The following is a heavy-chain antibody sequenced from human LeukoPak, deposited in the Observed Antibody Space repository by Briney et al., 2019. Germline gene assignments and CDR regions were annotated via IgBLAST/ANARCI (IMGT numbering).Heavy chain of an antibody. D-gene: IGHD2/OR15-2a*01. J-gene: IGHJ4*02. V-gene: IGHV3-74*01. CDR2: INRDGTIR. CDR1: GFTFGRYG. Sequence: GGSLRLSCATSGFTFGRYGMHWVRQSPGKGLVWVSHINRDGTIRNYADSVKGRFTISRDIATLYLQMNSLGAEDTAVYYCARDVFSLGDSWGQGTLVTVSS. CDR3: ARDVFSLGDS.